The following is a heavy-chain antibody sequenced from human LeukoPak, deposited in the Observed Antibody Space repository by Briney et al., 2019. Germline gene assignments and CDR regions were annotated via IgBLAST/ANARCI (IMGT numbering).Heavy chain of an antibody. V-gene: IGHV4-61*02. CDR3: ARGYDFWSGYRYFYYYYYMDV. D-gene: IGHD3-3*01. CDR2: IYTSGST. CDR1: GGSISSGSYY. Sequence: SETLSLTCTVSGGSISSGSYYWSWIRQPAGKGLEWIGRIYTSGSTNYNPSLKSRVTISVDTSKNQFSLKRSSVTAADTAVYYCARGYDFWSGYRYFYYYYYMDVWGKGTTVTVSS. J-gene: IGHJ6*03.